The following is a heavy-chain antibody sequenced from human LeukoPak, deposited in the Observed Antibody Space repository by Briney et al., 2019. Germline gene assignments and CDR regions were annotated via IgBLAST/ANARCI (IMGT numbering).Heavy chain of an antibody. D-gene: IGHD3-10*01. CDR3: ARARTTMVRGVSAGWFDP. CDR2: IYYSGST. V-gene: IGHV4-59*08. Sequence: PSETPSLTCTVSGGSISSYYWSWIRQPPGKGLEWIGYIYYSGSTNYNPSLKSRVTISVDTSKNQFSLKLSSVTAADTAVYYCARARTTMVRGVSAGWFDPWGQGTLVTVSS. J-gene: IGHJ5*02. CDR1: GGSISSYY.